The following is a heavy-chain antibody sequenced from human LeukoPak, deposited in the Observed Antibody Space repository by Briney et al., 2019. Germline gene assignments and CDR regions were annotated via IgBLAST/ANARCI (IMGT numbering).Heavy chain of an antibody. D-gene: IGHD2-15*01. V-gene: IGHV3-23*01. CDR2: ISNSGGNT. Sequence: GGTLRLSCAASGFTFSSYGMSWVRQAPGKGLEWVSGISNSGGNTYYADSVKGRFTISRDNSKNTLYLQMNSLRAEETAIYYCWKAVVVVDAQGIDVWGKGTTVTVS. J-gene: IGHJ6*03. CDR3: WKAVVVVDAQGIDV. CDR1: GFTFSSYG.